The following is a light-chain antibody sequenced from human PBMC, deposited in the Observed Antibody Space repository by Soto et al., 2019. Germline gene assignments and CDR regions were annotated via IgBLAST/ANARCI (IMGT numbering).Light chain of an antibody. CDR3: QQSYSTLVLT. Sequence: TQMTQSPSSLSASVGDSVTITCRASQGVDSDLSWYQQRPGKAPKLLIYGASNLHSGVPSRFSGRGSGTLFTLTISSLQPEDVATYYCQQSYSTLVLTFGGGTKVDIK. CDR1: QGVDSD. V-gene: IGKV1-39*01. CDR2: GAS. J-gene: IGKJ4*01.